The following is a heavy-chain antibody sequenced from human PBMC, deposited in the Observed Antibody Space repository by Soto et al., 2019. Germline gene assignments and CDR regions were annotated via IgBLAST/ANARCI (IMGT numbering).Heavy chain of an antibody. CDR1: GGSISVGGYY. CDR3: ARHNGPPSVAYYYDMDV. V-gene: IGHV4-61*08. J-gene: IGHJ6*02. Sequence: LETLSLTCTVSGGSISVGGYYWSWIRQPPGKGLEWIGYIHYSGSTSYNPSLKSRVAIAVDTSKNQFSLKLSSVTAADTAVYYWARHNGPPSVAYYYDMDVWAQGTTVTVSS. D-gene: IGHD1-20*01. CDR2: IHYSGST.